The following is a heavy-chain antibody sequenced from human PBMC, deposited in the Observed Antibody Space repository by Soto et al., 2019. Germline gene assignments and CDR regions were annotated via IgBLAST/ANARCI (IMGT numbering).Heavy chain of an antibody. Sequence: QVQLQESGPGLVKPSQTLSLTCTVSGGSISSGDYYWSWIRQPPGKGLEWIGYIYYSGITYYNPSIQSRVTISVDTSKTQFSLKLSSVTAADTAVYYCARVGSSIATRPFDYWGQGTLVTVSS. D-gene: IGHD6-6*01. CDR2: IYYSGIT. J-gene: IGHJ4*02. V-gene: IGHV4-30-4*01. CDR1: GGSISSGDYY. CDR3: ARVGSSIATRPFDY.